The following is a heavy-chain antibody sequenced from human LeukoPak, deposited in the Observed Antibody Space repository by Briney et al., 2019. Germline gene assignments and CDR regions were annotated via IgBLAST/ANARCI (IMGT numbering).Heavy chain of an antibody. V-gene: IGHV3-7*04. D-gene: IGHD2-2*01. CDR2: IKHDGSEK. CDR1: GFTFSSYW. J-gene: IGHJ4*02. CDR3: ARTLGYRSSTNCFLTFDY. Sequence: GGSLRLSCAASGFTFSSYWMTWVRQAPGKGLEWVANIKHDGSEKYYVDSVKGRFTISRDNAKNSLYLQMNSLRAEDTAVYYCARTLGYRSSTNCFLTFDYWGQGTLVTVSS.